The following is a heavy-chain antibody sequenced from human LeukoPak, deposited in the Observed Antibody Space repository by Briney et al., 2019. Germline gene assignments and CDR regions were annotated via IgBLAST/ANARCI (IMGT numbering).Heavy chain of an antibody. J-gene: IGHJ4*02. V-gene: IGHV4-39*01. D-gene: IGHD4-23*01. Sequence: SETLSLTCIVSGDSLSSTSYFWGWIRQPPGKGLEWIGNIYYSGNTYYNPSLKSRVTISVDTSMNQFSLNLSSVTAADTAVYYCARLSNYGGHSAYFDYWGQGTLVTVSS. CDR3: ARLSNYGGHSAYFDY. CDR1: GDSLSSTSYF. CDR2: IYYSGNT.